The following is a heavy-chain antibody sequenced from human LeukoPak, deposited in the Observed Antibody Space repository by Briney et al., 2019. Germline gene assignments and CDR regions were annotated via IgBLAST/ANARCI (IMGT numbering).Heavy chain of an antibody. CDR2: TSSDLNVK. D-gene: IGHD3-10*01. CDR3: AREGYYGSGSPPSLYFDY. CDR1: GFTFRNYV. V-gene: IGHV3-30-3*01. J-gene: IGHJ4*02. Sequence: GGSLGLSCAATGFTFRNYVIHWVRQAPGKGLEWVAVTSSDLNVKLYADSVKGRFTISRDNSRSTLYLQMNSLRPEDTAIYYCAREGYYGSGSPPSLYFDYWGQGTLVTVSS.